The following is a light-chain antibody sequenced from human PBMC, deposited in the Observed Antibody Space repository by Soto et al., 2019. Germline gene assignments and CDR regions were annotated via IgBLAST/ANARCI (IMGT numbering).Light chain of an antibody. CDR2: EVS. J-gene: IGLJ2*01. Sequence: QSALTQPRSVSGSPGQSVTISCTGTSSDVGDYNYVSWYQQHPGKAPKFIIYEVSKRPSAVPDRFSGSKSGNTPSLTISGLQAEDEADYYCCSYAGTYTVVFGGGTKLTVL. CDR1: SSDVGDYNY. CDR3: CSYAGTYTVV. V-gene: IGLV2-11*01.